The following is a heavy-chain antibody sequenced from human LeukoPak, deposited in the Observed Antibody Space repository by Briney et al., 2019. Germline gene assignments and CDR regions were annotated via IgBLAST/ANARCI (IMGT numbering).Heavy chain of an antibody. V-gene: IGHV4-30-4*08. J-gene: IGHJ4*02. D-gene: IGHD2-2*01. CDR3: ARDISIPTENIVVVPAASLD. Sequence: PSQTLSLTCTVSGGSISSGDYYWRWIRQPPGKGLEWIGYIYYSGSTYYNPSLKSRVTISVDTSKNQFSLKLSSVTAADTAVYYCARDISIPTENIVVVPAASLDWGQGTLVTVSS. CDR1: GGSISSGDYY. CDR2: IYYSGST.